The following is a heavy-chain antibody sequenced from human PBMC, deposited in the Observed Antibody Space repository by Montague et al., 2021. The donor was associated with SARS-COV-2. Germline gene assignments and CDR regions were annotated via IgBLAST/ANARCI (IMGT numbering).Heavy chain of an antibody. J-gene: IGHJ6*02. Sequence: SETLSLTCTVSGGSISSYYWSWIRQPPGKGLEWIGYIYYSGSTNYNPSLKSRVTISVATSKNQFSLKLSSVTAADTAVDYCARGRAETTFYYYGYGLDVWGQGTTVTVSS. V-gene: IGHV4-59*12. D-gene: IGHD4-17*01. CDR3: ARGRAETTFYYYGYGLDV. CDR1: GGSISSYY. CDR2: IYYSGST.